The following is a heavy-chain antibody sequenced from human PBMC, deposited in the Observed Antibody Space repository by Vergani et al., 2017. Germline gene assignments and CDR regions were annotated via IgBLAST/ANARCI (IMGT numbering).Heavy chain of an antibody. CDR2: IYYSGST. CDR3: ARGMGYCSGGSCYSYYYYGMDV. V-gene: IGHV4-59*01. J-gene: IGHJ6*02. Sequence: QVQLQESGPGLVKPSETLSLTCTVSGGSISSYYWSWIRQPPGTGLDWIGYIYYSGSTNYNPSLKSRVTISVDTSKNQFSLKLSSVTAADTAVYYCARGMGYCSGGSCYSYYYYGMDVWGQGTTVTVSS. CDR1: GGSISSYY. D-gene: IGHD2-15*01.